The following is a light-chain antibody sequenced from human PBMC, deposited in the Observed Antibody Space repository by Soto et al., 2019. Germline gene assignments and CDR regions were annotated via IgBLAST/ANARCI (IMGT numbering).Light chain of an antibody. V-gene: IGKV3-11*01. CDR2: DAS. CDR1: QSVSSY. CDR3: QQRSNWGFT. J-gene: IGKJ3*01. Sequence: EIVLTQSPATLSLSPGERATLSCRASQSVSSYLAWYQQKPGQAPRLLIYDASNRATGIPARFSGSGSGTDFTLTISSLEPEDFAVYHCQQRSNWGFTFGPGTKVDIK.